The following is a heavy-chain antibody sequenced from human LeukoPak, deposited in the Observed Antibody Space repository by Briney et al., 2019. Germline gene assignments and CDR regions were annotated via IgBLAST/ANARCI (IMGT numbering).Heavy chain of an antibody. CDR2: IDPSDSYT. CDR3: ARHPGYSSGWYLY. Sequence: GESLKISCKGSGYSFTSYWISWVRQMPGKGLEWMGRIDPSDSYTNYSPSFQGHVTISADKSISTAHLQWSSLKASDTAMYYCARHPGYSSGWYLYWGQGTLVTVSS. D-gene: IGHD6-19*01. V-gene: IGHV5-10-1*01. CDR1: GYSFTSYW. J-gene: IGHJ4*02.